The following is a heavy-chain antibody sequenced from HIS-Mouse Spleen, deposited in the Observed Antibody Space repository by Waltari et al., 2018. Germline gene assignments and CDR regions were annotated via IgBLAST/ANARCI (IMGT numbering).Heavy chain of an antibody. CDR2: ISSSGSNI. J-gene: IGHJ3*02. CDR3: AREGVAARRNAFDI. CDR1: GFTFSSYS. V-gene: IGHV3-48*01. D-gene: IGHD6-6*01. Sequence: EVQLVESGGGLVQPGGSLRLSCAASGFTFSSYSMNWVRQAPGKGLEWVSYISSSGSNIYYADSVKGRFTISRDNAKNSLYLQMNSLRAEDTAVYYCAREGVAARRNAFDIWGQGTMVTVSS.